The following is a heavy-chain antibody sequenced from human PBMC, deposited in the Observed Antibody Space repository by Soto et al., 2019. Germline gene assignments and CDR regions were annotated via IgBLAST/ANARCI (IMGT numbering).Heavy chain of an antibody. Sequence: QVQLVQSGAEVKKPGSSVKVSCKASGGTFSSYPVAWVRQAPGQGLEWMGGIIPIFGKVNSAQKFQGRVTITADESTSTAYMELSSLTSEDTAVYYCARPRTVATTKGYDYWGQGPLVTVSS. CDR3: ARPRTVATTKGYDY. CDR1: GGTFSSYP. V-gene: IGHV1-69*01. J-gene: IGHJ4*02. D-gene: IGHD1-1*01. CDR2: IIPIFGKV.